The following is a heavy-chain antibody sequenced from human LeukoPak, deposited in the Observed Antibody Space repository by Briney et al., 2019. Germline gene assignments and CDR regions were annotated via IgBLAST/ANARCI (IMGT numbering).Heavy chain of an antibody. CDR2: IYFSGTT. V-gene: IGHV4-59*08. CDR1: GDSISTYY. J-gene: IGHJ4*02. CDR3: ARHGPLYDIWSAQFYFDS. Sequence: SETLSLTCTVSGDSISTYYWSWIRQPPGKELEWIGYIYFSGTTKYSPSLKSRVTISVDTSKDQFSLSLSSVTAADTAVYYCARHGPLYDIWSAQFYFDSWGQETLVTVSS. D-gene: IGHD3-3*01.